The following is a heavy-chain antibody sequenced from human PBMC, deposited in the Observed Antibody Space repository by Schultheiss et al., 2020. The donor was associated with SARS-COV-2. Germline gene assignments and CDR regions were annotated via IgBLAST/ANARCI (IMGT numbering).Heavy chain of an antibody. CDR3: ARFPPNWYFDL. J-gene: IGHJ2*01. Sequence: GGSLRLSCKASGYTFTSYGISWVRQAPGQGLEWMGWINPIFGTANYAQKFQGRVTMTTDTSTSTAYMELSRLRSDDTAVYYCARFPPNWYFDLWGRGTLVTVSS. CDR2: INPIFGTA. CDR1: GYTFTSYG. V-gene: IGHV1-18*01.